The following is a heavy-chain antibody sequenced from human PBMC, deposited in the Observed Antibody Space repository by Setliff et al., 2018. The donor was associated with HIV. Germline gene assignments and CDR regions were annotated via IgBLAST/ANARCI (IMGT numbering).Heavy chain of an antibody. J-gene: IGHJ6*02. CDR2: ISGYNGHT. Sequence: GASVKVSCKAFGYIFTNFGISWVRQAPGQGLEWMGWISGYNGHTNYAQKFQGRVTMTIDTSTSTAYMELRSLRSDDTAVYYCANLPLSEVNIVVVTAIQDYGMDVWGQGTTVTVSS. V-gene: IGHV1-18*01. D-gene: IGHD2-21*02. CDR1: GYIFTNFG. CDR3: ANLPLSEVNIVVVTAIQDYGMDV.